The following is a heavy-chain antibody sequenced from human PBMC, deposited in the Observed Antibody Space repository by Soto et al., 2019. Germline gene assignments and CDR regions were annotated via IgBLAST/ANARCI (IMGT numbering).Heavy chain of an antibody. CDR1: GGTFSSYA. CDR2: IIPIFGTA. Sequence: QVQLVQSGAEVKKPGSSVKVSCKASGGTFSSYAISWVRQAPGQGLEWMGGIIPIFGTANYAQKFQGRVTINADETPRTAYMELSRLRSEDTAVYYCAREGGSSSLAWLHPGGGNWFDPWGQGTLVTVSS. J-gene: IGHJ5*02. V-gene: IGHV1-69*01. CDR3: AREGGSSSLAWLHPGGGNWFDP. D-gene: IGHD6-13*01.